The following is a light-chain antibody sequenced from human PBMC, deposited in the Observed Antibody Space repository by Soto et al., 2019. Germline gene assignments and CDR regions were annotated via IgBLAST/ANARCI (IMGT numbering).Light chain of an antibody. J-gene: IGKJ1*01. Sequence: EIVLTQSPGTLSLSPGERATLSCRASQSVSSSYLAWYRQKPGQAPRLLIYGASSRATGIPDRFSGSGSGTDFTLTISRLEPEDFAVYYCRQYGNSPPTFGQGTKVEIK. CDR1: QSVSSSY. CDR2: GAS. V-gene: IGKV3-20*01. CDR3: RQYGNSPPT.